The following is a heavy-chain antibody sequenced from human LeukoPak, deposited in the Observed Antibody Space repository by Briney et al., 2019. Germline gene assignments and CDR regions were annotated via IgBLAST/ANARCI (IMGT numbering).Heavy chain of an antibody. CDR2: IDSSSGSI. CDR1: GYSFSPYS. V-gene: IGHV3-48*01. CDR3: ARVRSSYYYESSGYYHYDAFDI. D-gene: IGHD3-22*01. Sequence: HPGGSLRLSCAASGYSFSPYSMNWLHQAPGKGLEWISYIDSSSGSIYYADSVRGRFTISGDNAKNSLYLQMNSLRAEDTAVYYCARVRSSYYYESSGYYHYDAFDIWGQGTMVTVSS. J-gene: IGHJ3*02.